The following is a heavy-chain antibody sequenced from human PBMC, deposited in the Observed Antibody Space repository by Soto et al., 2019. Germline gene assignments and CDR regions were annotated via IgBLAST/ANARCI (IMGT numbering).Heavy chain of an antibody. V-gene: IGHV4-59*01. CDR3: ARGGSSPGGYYYYGMDV. D-gene: IGHD6-6*01. CDR1: GCSISSYY. J-gene: IGHJ6*02. Sequence: XETLSLTCTVSGCSISSYYWSWIRQPPGKGLEWIGYIYYSGSTNYNPSLKSRVTISVDTSKNQFSLKLSSVTAADTAVYYCARGGSSPGGYYYYGMDVWGQGTTVTVSS. CDR2: IYYSGST.